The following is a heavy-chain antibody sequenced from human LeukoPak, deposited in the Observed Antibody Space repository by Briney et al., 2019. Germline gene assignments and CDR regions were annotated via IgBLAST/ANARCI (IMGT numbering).Heavy chain of an antibody. CDR1: GGSFSGYY. J-gene: IGHJ4*02. V-gene: IGHV4-31*11. CDR3: ARSSRSYLFDY. D-gene: IGHD1-26*01. Sequence: SETLSLTCAVYGGSFSGYYWSWIRQHPGKGLEWIGYIYYSGSTYYNPSLKSRVTISVDTSKNQFSLKLSSVTAADTAVYYCARSSRSYLFDYWGQGTLVTVSS. CDR2: IYYSGST.